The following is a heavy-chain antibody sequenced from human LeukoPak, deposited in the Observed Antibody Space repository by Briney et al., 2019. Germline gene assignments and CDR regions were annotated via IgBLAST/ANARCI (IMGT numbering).Heavy chain of an antibody. CDR2: IHYSGTT. V-gene: IGHV4-39*01. CDR1: GGSISSLTYY. D-gene: IGHD6-19*01. CDR3: TGYSSGWSSGGGY. Sequence: SETLSLTCTVSGGSISSLTYYWGWIRQPPGKGLEWIASIHYSGTTYYSPSLKSRVAISVDRSNNQFSLRLGSVTAADTAVYFCTGYSSGWSSGGGYWGQGTLVTVSS. J-gene: IGHJ4*02.